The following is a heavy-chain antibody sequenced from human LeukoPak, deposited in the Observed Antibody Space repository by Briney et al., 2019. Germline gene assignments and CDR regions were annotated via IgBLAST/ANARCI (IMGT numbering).Heavy chain of an antibody. J-gene: IGHJ5*02. CDR2: IIPIFGTA. CDR3: ARDRYSSGWSDRYNRFDP. Sequence: SVKVSCKASGGTFSSYAISWVRQAPGQGLEWMGGIIPIFGTANYAQKFQGRVTITADESTSTAYMELSSLRSEDTAVYYCARDRYSSGWSDRYNRFDPWGQGTLVTVSS. CDR1: GGTFSSYA. D-gene: IGHD6-19*01. V-gene: IGHV1-69*01.